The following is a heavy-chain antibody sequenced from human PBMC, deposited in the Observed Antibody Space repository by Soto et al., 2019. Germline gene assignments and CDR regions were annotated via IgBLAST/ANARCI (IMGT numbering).Heavy chain of an antibody. J-gene: IGHJ4*02. CDR3: AKDLWDYYDSSGYPTNFDY. CDR1: GFTFSSYA. Sequence: GGSLRLSCAASGFTFSSYAMSWVRQAPGKGLEWVSAISGSGGSTYYADSVKGRFTISRDNSKNTLYLQMNSLRAEDTAVYYCAKDLWDYYDSSGYPTNFDYWGQGTLVTVSS. V-gene: IGHV3-23*01. CDR2: ISGSGGST. D-gene: IGHD3-22*01.